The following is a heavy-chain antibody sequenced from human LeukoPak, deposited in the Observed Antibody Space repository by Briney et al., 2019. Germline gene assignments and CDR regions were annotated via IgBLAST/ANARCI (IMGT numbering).Heavy chain of an antibody. CDR2: TRNKINSYTT. D-gene: IGHD4-17*01. J-gene: IGHJ4*02. Sequence: GGSLRLPCAASGFTFSDHYMDWVRQAPGKGLEWVGRTRNKINSYTTEYAASVKGRFTTSRDDSKNSLNLQMNSLKTEDTAVYYCVRIGYGDYYIDYWGQGTLVTVPS. CDR3: VRIGYGDYYIDY. V-gene: IGHV3-72*01. CDR1: GFTFSDHY.